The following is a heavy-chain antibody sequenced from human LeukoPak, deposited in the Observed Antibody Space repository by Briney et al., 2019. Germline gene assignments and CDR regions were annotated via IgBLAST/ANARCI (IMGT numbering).Heavy chain of an antibody. CDR1: GGSFSSYV. V-gene: IGHV1-69*04. J-gene: IGHJ5*02. CDR3: ARDRRDVVVVAAYNWFDP. D-gene: IGHD2-15*01. CDR2: IIPVLGVS. Sequence: SVKVSCKASGGSFSSYVITWVRQAPGQGLEWMGRIIPVLGVSNFAQKFQGRVTITADKSTNTAHMELSRLESGDTAVYYCARDRRDVVVVAAYNWFDPWGQGTLVTVSS.